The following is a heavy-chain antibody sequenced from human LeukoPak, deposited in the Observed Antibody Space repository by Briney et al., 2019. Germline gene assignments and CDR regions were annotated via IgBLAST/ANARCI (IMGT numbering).Heavy chain of an antibody. J-gene: IGHJ4*02. CDR3: ATSSAAPANM. Sequence: GGSLRLSCAVSGFTFSTYWMSWVRQAPGNGLEWVANIKQDGSAKYYADSVKGRFTISRDNAKNSLYLQMNSLRPEDTGVYYCATSSAAPANMWGQGTLVTVSS. CDR2: IKQDGSAK. D-gene: IGHD2-2*01. V-gene: IGHV3-7*01. CDR1: GFTFSTYW.